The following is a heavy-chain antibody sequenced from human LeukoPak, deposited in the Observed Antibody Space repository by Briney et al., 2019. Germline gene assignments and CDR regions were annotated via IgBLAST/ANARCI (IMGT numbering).Heavy chain of an antibody. V-gene: IGHV4-59*01. J-gene: IGHJ5*02. Sequence: PSETLSLTCTVSGGSISSYYWSWIRQPPGKGLEWIGYIYYSGSTNYNPSLKSRVTISVDTSKNQFSLKLSSVTAADTAVYYCARELFLGYCSGGSCYCRWMNWFDPWGQGTLVTVSS. CDR2: IYYSGST. CDR1: GGSISSYY. CDR3: ARELFLGYCSGGSCYCRWMNWFDP. D-gene: IGHD2-15*01.